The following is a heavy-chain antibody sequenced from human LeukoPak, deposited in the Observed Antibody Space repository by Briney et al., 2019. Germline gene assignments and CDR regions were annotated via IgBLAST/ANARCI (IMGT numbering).Heavy chain of an antibody. CDR3: AIRGGPGSLDAFDI. Sequence: GGSLRLSCAASDFIVRSNYMTWVRQAPGKGLEWVSVIYNDGSAYYADSVRGRFTISRDTSKNTVYLQMNSLRAGDTAVYCCAIRGGPGSLDAFDIWGQGTMVTVSS. D-gene: IGHD1-14*01. V-gene: IGHV3-53*01. J-gene: IGHJ3*02. CDR2: IYNDGSA. CDR1: DFIVRSNY.